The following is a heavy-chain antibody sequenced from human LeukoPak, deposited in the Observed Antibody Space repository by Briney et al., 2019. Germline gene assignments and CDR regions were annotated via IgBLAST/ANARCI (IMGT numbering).Heavy chain of an antibody. D-gene: IGHD3-3*01. CDR1: GFTFSSYS. V-gene: IGHV3-21*01. J-gene: IGHJ3*02. Sequence: GGSLRLSCAASGFTFSSYSMNWVRQAPGKGLEWVSSISSSSSYIYYADSVKGRFTISRDNSKNTLYLQMNSLRAEDTAVYYCAREGSITIFGVAPRPFDIWGQGTMVTVSS. CDR3: AREGSITIFGVAPRPFDI. CDR2: ISSSSSYI.